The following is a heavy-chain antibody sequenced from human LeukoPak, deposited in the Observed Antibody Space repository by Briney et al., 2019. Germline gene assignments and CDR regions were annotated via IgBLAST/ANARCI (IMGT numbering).Heavy chain of an antibody. J-gene: IGHJ4*02. CDR1: GFIFSSYW. V-gene: IGHV3-74*01. CDR2: IKTDGSTK. CDR3: ARDPGFRIAVAGPFDY. D-gene: IGHD6-19*01. Sequence: PGGSLRLSCAGSGFIFSSYWMHWVRQAPGKGLMWVSRIKTDGSTKYYADSVKGRFTVSRDNAKNTLYLQMNSVRPEDTAVYYCARDPGFRIAVAGPFDYWGQGTLVTVSS.